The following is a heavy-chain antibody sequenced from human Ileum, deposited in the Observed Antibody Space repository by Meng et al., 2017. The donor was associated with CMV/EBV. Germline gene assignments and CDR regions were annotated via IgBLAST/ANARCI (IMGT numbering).Heavy chain of an antibody. J-gene: IGHJ4*02. V-gene: IGHV3-11*01. CDR3: ARLGFYDNSGGDY. CDR2: IRGSTSNI. D-gene: IGHD3-22*01. Sequence: AASGFTVNVYYMTWIRQAPGKGLEWISYIRGSTSNIKYADSVKGRFTISRDSADNLLYLQMNSLRVEDTAVYYCARLGFYDNSGGDYWGQGTLVTVSS. CDR1: GFTVNVYY.